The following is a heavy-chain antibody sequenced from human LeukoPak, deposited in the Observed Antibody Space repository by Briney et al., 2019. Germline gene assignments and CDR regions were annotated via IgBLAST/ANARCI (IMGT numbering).Heavy chain of an antibody. V-gene: IGHV1-8*01. J-gene: IGHJ6*02. Sequence: VASVKVSCKASGYTFTSYDINWVRQATGQGLEWMGWMNPNSGNTGYAQKFQGRVTMTRNTSISTAYMELSSLRSEDTAVYYCARGVPYDFWSGYYYYYYGMDVWGQGTTVTVSS. CDR1: GYTFTSYD. CDR2: MNPNSGNT. D-gene: IGHD3-3*01. CDR3: ARGVPYDFWSGYYYYYYGMDV.